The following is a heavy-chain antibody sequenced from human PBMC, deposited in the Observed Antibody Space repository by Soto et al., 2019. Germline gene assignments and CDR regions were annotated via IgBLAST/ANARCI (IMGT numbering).Heavy chain of an antibody. CDR1: GGTFSSYA. CDR3: ARASRRYYASSEHPHDAFDI. Sequence: ASVKVSCKASGGTFSSYAISWVRQAPGQGLEWMGGIIPIFGTANYAQKFQGRVTITADESTSTAYMELSSLRSEDTAVYYCARASRRYYASSEHPHDAFDIWGQGTMVTVSS. J-gene: IGHJ3*02. CDR2: IIPIFGTA. V-gene: IGHV1-69*13. D-gene: IGHD3-22*01.